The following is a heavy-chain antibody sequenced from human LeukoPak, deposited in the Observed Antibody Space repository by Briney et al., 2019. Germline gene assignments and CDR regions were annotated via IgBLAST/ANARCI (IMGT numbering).Heavy chain of an antibody. CDR3: ARVSWFSSGNDIMDAFDI. J-gene: IGHJ3*02. D-gene: IGHD1-1*01. CDR1: GFTFSDFP. V-gene: IGHV4-38-2*01. CDR2: IYHSGST. Sequence: LSCAASGFTFSDFPMIWVRQAPGKGLEWIGSIYHSGSTYYNPSLKSRVTISVDTSKNQFSLKLSSVTAADTAVYYCARVSWFSSGNDIMDAFDIWGQGTMVTVSS.